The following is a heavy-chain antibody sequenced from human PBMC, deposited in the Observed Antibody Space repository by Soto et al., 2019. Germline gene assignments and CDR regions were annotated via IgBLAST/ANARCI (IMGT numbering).Heavy chain of an antibody. V-gene: IGHV3-23*01. CDR3: AKREKFSSSGIVGAIYIDY. D-gene: IGHD1-26*01. Sequence: PGGSLRLSCAASGFTFSSYAMSWVRQAPGKGLEWVSAISGSGGSTYYADSVKGRFTISRDNSKNTLYLQMNSLRAEDTDVYYWAKREKFSSSGIVGAIYIDYWRQESLVTVS. CDR2: ISGSGGST. J-gene: IGHJ4*02. CDR1: GFTFSSYA.